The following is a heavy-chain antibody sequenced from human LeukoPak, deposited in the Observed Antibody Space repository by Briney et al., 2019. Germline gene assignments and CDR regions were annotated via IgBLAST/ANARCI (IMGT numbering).Heavy chain of an antibody. CDR2: IYSDGST. CDR1: VFTVNTYY. CDR3: ARGVYSSSAVYFYYYYIDV. Sequence: PGGSLRLSCAACVFTVNTYYMRWLRQATGKGLEWVSLIYSDGSTYFADSVRGRVSISRDNSKKTVYLQMNGLRDEDTAVYHCARGVYSSSAVYFYYYYIDVCGKATTVTVPS. J-gene: IGHJ6*03. D-gene: IGHD6-6*01. V-gene: IGHV3-53*01.